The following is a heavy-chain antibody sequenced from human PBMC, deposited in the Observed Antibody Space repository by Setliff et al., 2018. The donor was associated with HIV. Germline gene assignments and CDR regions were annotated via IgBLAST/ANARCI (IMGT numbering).Heavy chain of an antibody. CDR1: GGSISSNNW. V-gene: IGHV4-4*02. CDR3: ARLSGSFLRGGWFDP. Sequence: SETLSLTCAVSGGSISSNNWWSWVRQPPGKGLEWIGEIYHSGGTNYNPSLKSRVTISVDTSKNQFSLRLTSVTAADTAVYYCARLSGSFLRGGWFDPWGQGTLVTVSS. CDR2: IYHSGGT. J-gene: IGHJ5*02. D-gene: IGHD1-26*01.